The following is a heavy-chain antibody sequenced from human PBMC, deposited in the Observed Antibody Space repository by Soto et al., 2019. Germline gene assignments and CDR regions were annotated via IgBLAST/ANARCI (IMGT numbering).Heavy chain of an antibody. CDR3: ATDGVGVVPGDVFDI. Sequence: EVQLVESGGGLVQPGGSLRLSCAASGFTFSTYSMNWVRQAPGKGLEWVSHISDSSGNIFYADSVMGRFTISRDNAKNSLYLQMNSLGDEDTDVYYCATDGVGVVPGDVFDILGQGTMVTVSS. D-gene: IGHD2-2*01. CDR1: GFTFSTYS. V-gene: IGHV3-48*02. J-gene: IGHJ3*02. CDR2: ISDSSGNI.